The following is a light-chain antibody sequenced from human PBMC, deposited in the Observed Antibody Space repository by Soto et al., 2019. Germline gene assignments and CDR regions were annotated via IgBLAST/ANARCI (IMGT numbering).Light chain of an antibody. CDR1: QSISDT. CDR2: GAS. CDR3: QQYNSWPLT. V-gene: IGKV3-15*01. Sequence: EIVMTQSPVTLSVSPGGRATLPCRASQSISDTLAWYQQKPGQAPRLLIHGASTRAPGFPARFSGSGSGTDFTLTISSLQSEDFAVYYCQQYNSWPLTFGGGTKVDIK. J-gene: IGKJ4*01.